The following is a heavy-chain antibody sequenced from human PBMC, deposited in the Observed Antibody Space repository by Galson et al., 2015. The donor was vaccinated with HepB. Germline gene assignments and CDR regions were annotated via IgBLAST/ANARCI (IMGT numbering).Heavy chain of an antibody. J-gene: IGHJ6*03. CDR3: ARGHPAASYYYYYYYMDV. V-gene: IGHV1-8*01. CDR1: GYTFTSYD. D-gene: IGHD2-2*01. Sequence: SVKVSCKASGYTFTSYDINWVRQATGQGLEWMGWMNPNSGNTGYAQKFQGRVTMTRNTSISTAYMELSSLRSEDTAVYYCARGHPAASYYYYYYYMDVWGKGTTVTVSS. CDR2: MNPNSGNT.